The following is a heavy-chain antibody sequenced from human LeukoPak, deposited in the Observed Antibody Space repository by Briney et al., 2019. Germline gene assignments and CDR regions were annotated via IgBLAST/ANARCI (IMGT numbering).Heavy chain of an antibody. D-gene: IGHD6-19*01. J-gene: IGHJ4*02. CDR2: ISSSGSTI. CDR1: GFTFSSYE. V-gene: IGHV3-48*03. CDR3: ARDQSCSGGWYFDY. Sequence: GGSLRLSCAASGFTFSSYEMNWVRQAPGKGLEWVSYISSSGSTIYYADSVKGRFTISRDNAKNSLYLQMNSLRAEDTAVYYCARDQSCSGGWYFDYWGQGTLVSVSS.